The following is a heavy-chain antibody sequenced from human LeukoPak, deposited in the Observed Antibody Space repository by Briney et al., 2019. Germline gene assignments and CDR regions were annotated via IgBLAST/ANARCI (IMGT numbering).Heavy chain of an antibody. CDR2: IYYSGSN. J-gene: IGHJ5*02. Sequence: PSETLSLTCTVSGGSISSSSYYWGWIRQPPGKGLDWIGSIYYSGSNYYNPSLKSRVTISVDTSNNHFSLKLSSVTAADTAVYYCARGTSTSLNWFDPWGQGTLVTVSS. D-gene: IGHD2-2*01. V-gene: IGHV4-39*07. CDR1: GGSISSSSYY. CDR3: ARGTSTSLNWFDP.